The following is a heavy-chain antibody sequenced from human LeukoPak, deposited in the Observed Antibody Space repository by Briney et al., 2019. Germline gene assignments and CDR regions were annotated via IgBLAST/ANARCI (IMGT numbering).Heavy chain of an antibody. V-gene: IGHV3-23*01. CDR1: GFTSSNYA. CDR2: LIGSSGST. D-gene: IGHD5-12*01. Sequence: GGSLRLSCAASGFTSSNYAMNWVRQAPGKGLEWVSVLIGSSGSTDYADSVKGRFTISRDNSKNTVFLQMNSLRAEDTAVYYCAKGAYDYIEIGYFDSWGQGTLVTVSS. CDR3: AKGAYDYIEIGYFDS. J-gene: IGHJ4*02.